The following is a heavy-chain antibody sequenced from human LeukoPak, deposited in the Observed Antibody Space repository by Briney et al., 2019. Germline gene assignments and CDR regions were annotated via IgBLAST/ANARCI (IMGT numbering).Heavy chain of an antibody. J-gene: IGHJ5*01. CDR1: GFSFSVYW. Sequence: GGSLTHSCPASGFSFSVYWMHWVRQAAGKGPVWVSRIKTDGSITDYADFVKGRFTISRDNDKNTLYLQMNSLRAEDTTVYYCARDSGPGYSSNWYDYWGQGSLVTVSS. V-gene: IGHV3-74*01. CDR2: IKTDGSIT. D-gene: IGHD6-13*01. CDR3: ARDSGPGYSSNWYDY.